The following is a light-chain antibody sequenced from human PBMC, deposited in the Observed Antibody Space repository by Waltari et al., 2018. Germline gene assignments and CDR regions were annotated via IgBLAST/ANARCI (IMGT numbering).Light chain of an antibody. CDR2: DQN. V-gene: IGLV3-19*01. J-gene: IGLJ2*01. CDR1: SLRRYY. CDR3: HSRDGSGSGGS. Sequence: SSELTQDPTVSVAMGQTVPITCQGNSLRRYYASWYQQRPGQAPILVIYDQNTRPSGVPDRFSGSRSDNTASLTITGAQAEDEASYYCHSRDGSGSGGSFGGGTKLTVL.